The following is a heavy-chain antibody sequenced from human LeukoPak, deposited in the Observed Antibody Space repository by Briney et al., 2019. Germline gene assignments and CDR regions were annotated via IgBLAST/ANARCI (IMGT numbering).Heavy chain of an antibody. D-gene: IGHD3-22*01. Sequence: ASVKVSCKASGYTFTGYYMHWVRQAPGQGLEWMGWINPNSGSTNYAQKFQGRVTMTRDTSISTAYMELSRLRSDDTAVYYCARVAYDPGTYYYDSSGYYYFDYWGQGTLVTVSS. CDR1: GYTFTGYY. V-gene: IGHV1-2*02. CDR3: ARVAYDPGTYYYDSSGYYYFDY. J-gene: IGHJ4*02. CDR2: INPNSGST.